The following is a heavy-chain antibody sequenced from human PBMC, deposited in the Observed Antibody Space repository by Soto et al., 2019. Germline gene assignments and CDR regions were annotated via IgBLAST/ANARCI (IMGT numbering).Heavy chain of an antibody. J-gene: IGHJ4*02. V-gene: IGHV1-2*04. CDR1: GYTFTAYY. CDR3: ARAIARDGSSWYRGGYDS. D-gene: IGHD6-13*01. Sequence: QVRLLQSGAEVKESGASVKVSCEASGYTFTAYYIHWVRQAPGQGLEWMGWINPDTGGTDYAQKFQGWVNMTRETSITTAFMELASLKIDDTAVYYCARAIARDGSSWYRGGYDSWGQGTLVTVSS. CDR2: INPDTGGT.